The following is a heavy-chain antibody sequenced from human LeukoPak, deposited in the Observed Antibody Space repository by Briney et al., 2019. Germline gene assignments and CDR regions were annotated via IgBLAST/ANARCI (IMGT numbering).Heavy chain of an antibody. CDR3: ARVRRYSGSYYVGY. J-gene: IGHJ4*02. D-gene: IGHD1-26*01. CDR1: GYSISSGYY. CDR2: IYHSGST. V-gene: IGHV4-38-2*01. Sequence: ASETLSLTCAVSGYSISSGYYWGWIRQPPGKGLEWIRSIYHSGSTYYNPSLKSRVTISVDTSKNQFSLKLSSVTAADTAVYYCARVRRYSGSYYVGYWGQGTLVTVSS.